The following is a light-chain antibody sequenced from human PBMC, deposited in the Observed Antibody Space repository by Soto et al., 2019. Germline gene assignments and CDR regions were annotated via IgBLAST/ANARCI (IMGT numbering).Light chain of an antibody. CDR2: LGS. J-gene: IGKJ2*01. CDR3: MQALKTPYT. CDR1: QSILHSNGYNY. Sequence: DIVMTQSPLSLPVTPGEPASISCRSSQSILHSNGYNYLDWYLQKPGQSPQLLIYLGSNRASGVPDRLSGSGSGTDFTLKISRVEAEDVGVYYCMQALKTPYTFGQGTKLEIK. V-gene: IGKV2-28*01.